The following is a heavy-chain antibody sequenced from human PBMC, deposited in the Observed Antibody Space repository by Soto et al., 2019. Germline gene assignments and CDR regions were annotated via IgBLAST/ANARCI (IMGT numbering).Heavy chain of an antibody. J-gene: IGHJ4*02. CDR2: ISTYNGNT. CDR1: GYTFTTYG. Sequence: GASVKVSCKASGYTFTTYGMSWVRQVPGQGLDWMGWISTYNGNTKYAERLQGRVTMTTDTTTSTAYMELRSLRSDDTAVYYCARGPTDYYDNSGNYFLDYWGQGTLVTVSS. D-gene: IGHD3-22*01. V-gene: IGHV1-18*01. CDR3: ARGPTDYYDNSGNYFLDY.